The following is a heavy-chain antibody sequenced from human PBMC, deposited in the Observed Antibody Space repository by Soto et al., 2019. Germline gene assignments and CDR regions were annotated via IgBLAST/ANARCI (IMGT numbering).Heavy chain of an antibody. Sequence: PXETLSLTCTVAGGSISSGDCYWSWIRQHPGKGLEWIGYIYYSGSTYYNPSLKSRVTISVDTSKNQFSLKLSSVTAADTAVYYCASGYYYDSAGTFDIWGQETMVTVSS. CDR3: ASGYYYDSAGTFDI. J-gene: IGHJ3*02. CDR2: IYYSGST. D-gene: IGHD3-22*01. CDR1: GGSISSGDCY. V-gene: IGHV4-31*03.